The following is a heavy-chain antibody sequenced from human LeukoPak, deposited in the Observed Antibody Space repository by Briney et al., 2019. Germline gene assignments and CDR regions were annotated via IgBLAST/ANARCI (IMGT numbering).Heavy chain of an antibody. J-gene: IGHJ3*02. CDR1: GGSISSYY. CDR3: ARSTPAWEDAFDI. D-gene: IGHD1-26*01. V-gene: IGHV4-59*01. CDR2: IYYSGST. Sequence: PSETLSLTCTVSGGSISSYYWSWIRQPPRKGLEWIGYIYYSGSTNYNPSLKSRVTISVDTSKNQFSLKLSSVTAADTAVYYCARSTPAWEDAFDIWGQGTMVTVSS.